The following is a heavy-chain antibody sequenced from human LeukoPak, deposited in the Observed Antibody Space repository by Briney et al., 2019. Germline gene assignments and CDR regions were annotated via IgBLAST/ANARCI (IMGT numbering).Heavy chain of an antibody. CDR2: IYHSGST. D-gene: IGHD6-19*01. CDR3: ARLYISGWYFDY. CDR1: GGSISSYY. J-gene: IGHJ4*02. V-gene: IGHV4-59*04. Sequence: PSETLSLTCTVSGGSISSYYWGWIRQPPGKGLEWIGNIYHSGSTYYNPSLKSRVTMSVDTSKNQFSLKLSSVTAADTAVYYCARLYISGWYFDYWGQGTLVTVSS.